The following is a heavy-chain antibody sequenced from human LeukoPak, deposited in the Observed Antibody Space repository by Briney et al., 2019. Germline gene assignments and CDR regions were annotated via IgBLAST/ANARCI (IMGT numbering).Heavy chain of an antibody. CDR2: ISGSGGST. D-gene: IGHD2-2*03. V-gene: IGHV3-23*01. CDR1: GFTFSSYA. J-gene: IGHJ6*02. Sequence: GSLRLSCAASGFTFSSYAMSWVRQAPGKGLEWVSAISGSGGSTYYADSVKGRFTISRDNSKNTLYLQMNSLRAEDTAVYYCAKSGYCSSTSCYGHYYYYYGMDVWGQGTTVTVSS. CDR3: AKSGYCSSTSCYGHYYYYYGMDV.